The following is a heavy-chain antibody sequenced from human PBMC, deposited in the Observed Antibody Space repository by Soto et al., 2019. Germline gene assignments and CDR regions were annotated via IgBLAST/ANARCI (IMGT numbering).Heavy chain of an antibody. CDR2: IHYSGST. D-gene: IGHD5-18*01. CDR1: GASINSGGYF. CDR3: ARGFVETAMAFDY. Sequence: QVQLQESGPGLVKPSQTLSLACSVSGASINSGGYFWSWIRQLPGKGLEWIGYIHYSGSTYYNPSRKSRVVMSMDTSTNDFSLKLSSVTAADTAVFYCARGFVETAMAFDYWGQGALVTVSS. V-gene: IGHV4-31*03. J-gene: IGHJ4*02.